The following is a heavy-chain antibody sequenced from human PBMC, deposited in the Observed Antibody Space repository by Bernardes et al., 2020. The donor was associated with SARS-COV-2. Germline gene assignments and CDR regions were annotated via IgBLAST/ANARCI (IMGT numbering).Heavy chain of an antibody. CDR2: VNSDGSTT. CDR1: GFTFSNYW. CDR3: ARMSCSGGSCYFDY. D-gene: IGHD2-15*01. Sequence: GGSLRLSCSASGFTFSNYWMHWVRRAPGKGLVFVSRVNSDGSTTRYADSVKGRFTISRDNAKNTLYVQMNSLSAEDTALYYCARMSCSGGSCYFDYWGQGTLVSVSS. V-gene: IGHV3-74*01. J-gene: IGHJ4*02.